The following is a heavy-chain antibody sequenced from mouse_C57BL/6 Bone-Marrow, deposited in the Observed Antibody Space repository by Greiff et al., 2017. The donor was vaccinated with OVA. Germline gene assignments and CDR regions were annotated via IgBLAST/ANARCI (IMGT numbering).Heavy chain of an antibody. CDR2: IYPGSGNT. CDR1: GYTFTDYY. Sequence: VKLMESGAELVRPGASVKLSCKASGYTFTDYYINWVKQRPGQGLEWIARIYPGSGNTYYNEKFKGKATLTAEKSSSTAYMQLSSLTSEDSAVYFCAREVYYYGSSRYFDYWGQGTTLTVSS. D-gene: IGHD1-1*01. J-gene: IGHJ2*01. CDR3: AREVYYYGSSRYFDY. V-gene: IGHV1-76*01.